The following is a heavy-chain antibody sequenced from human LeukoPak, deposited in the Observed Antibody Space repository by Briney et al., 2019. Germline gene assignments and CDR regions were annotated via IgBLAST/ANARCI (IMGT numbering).Heavy chain of an antibody. V-gene: IGHV4-30-2*01. D-gene: IGHD3-22*01. Sequence: TPSQTLSLTCAVSGGSISSGGYSWSWIRQPPGKGLEWIGYIYHSGSTYYNPSLKSRVTISVDRSKNQFSLKLSSVTAADTAVYYCARGGANYYDSSGYYYFAYWGQGTLVTVSS. CDR3: ARGGANYYDSSGYYYFAY. CDR1: GGSISSGGYS. CDR2: IYHSGST. J-gene: IGHJ4*02.